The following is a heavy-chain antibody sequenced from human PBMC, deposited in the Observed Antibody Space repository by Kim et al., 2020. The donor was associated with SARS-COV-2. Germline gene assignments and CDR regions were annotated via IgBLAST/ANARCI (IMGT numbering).Heavy chain of an antibody. CDR2: ISGSGGST. CDR3: AKGRLVHQYYFDY. CDR1: GFTFSSYA. Sequence: GGSLRLSCAASGFTFSSYAMSWVRQAPGKGLEWVSAISGSGGSTYYADSVRGRFTISRDNSKNTLYLQMNSLRAEDTAVYYCAKGRLVHQYYFDYWGQGTLVTVSS. V-gene: IGHV3-23*01. J-gene: IGHJ4*02. D-gene: IGHD1-1*01.